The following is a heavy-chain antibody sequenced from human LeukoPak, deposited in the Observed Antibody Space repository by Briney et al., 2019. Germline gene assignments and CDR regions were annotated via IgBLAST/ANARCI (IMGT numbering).Heavy chain of an antibody. CDR3: ARAVDYYGSGSHYNPLDY. CDR2: INPNSGGT. J-gene: IGHJ4*02. D-gene: IGHD3-10*01. CDR1: GYTFTGYY. V-gene: IGHV1-2*02. Sequence: ASVKVSCKASGYTFTGYYMHWVRQAPGQGLEWMGWINPNSGGTNYAQKFQGRVTMTRDTSISTAYMELSRLRSDDTAVYYCARAVDYYGSGSHYNPLDYWGQGTMVTVSS.